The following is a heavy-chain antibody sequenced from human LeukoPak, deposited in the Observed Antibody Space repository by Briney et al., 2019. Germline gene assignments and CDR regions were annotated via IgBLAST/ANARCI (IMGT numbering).Heavy chain of an antibody. V-gene: IGHV3-23*01. D-gene: IGHD3-22*01. CDR3: AKGSYYDSSGYYYFDY. CDR1: GFTFSNYA. J-gene: IGHJ4*02. CDR2: ISCSGDGT. Sequence: GGSLRLSCVGSGFTFSNYAMTWVRQGPGKGLEWVSTISCSGDGTFYADSVKGRFTISRDNSKNTLYLQVNSLRADDTAVYYCAKGSYYDSSGYYYFDYWGQGTLVTVSS.